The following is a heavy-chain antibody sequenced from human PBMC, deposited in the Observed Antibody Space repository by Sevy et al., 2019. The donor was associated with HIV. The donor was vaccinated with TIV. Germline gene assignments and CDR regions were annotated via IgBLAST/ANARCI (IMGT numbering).Heavy chain of an antibody. Sequence: ASVKVSCKASGYTFSDYAVHWVRQAPGQRLEWMGWINTANGNKKYSQKFQGRLTITRDTSASIVYMQLSSLRSEDTAVYYCARDPGGVPAAMMGWFDPWGQGTLVTVSS. J-gene: IGHJ5*02. CDR3: ARDPGGVPAAMMGWFDP. D-gene: IGHD2-2*01. V-gene: IGHV1-3*04. CDR1: GYTFSDYA. CDR2: INTANGNK.